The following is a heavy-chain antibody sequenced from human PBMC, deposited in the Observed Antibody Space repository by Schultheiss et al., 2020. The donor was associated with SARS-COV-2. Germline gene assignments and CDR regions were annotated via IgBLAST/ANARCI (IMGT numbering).Heavy chain of an antibody. J-gene: IGHJ3*02. Sequence: GESLKISCAASGFTFSSYAMSWVRQAPGKGLEWVSAISGSGGSTYYADSVKGRFTISRDNSKNTLYLQMNSLRAEDTAVYYCAKHLGSSGLNAFDIWGQGTMVTVSS. CDR3: AKHLGSSGLNAFDI. D-gene: IGHD6-19*01. CDR1: GFTFSSYA. CDR2: ISGSGGST. V-gene: IGHV3-23*01.